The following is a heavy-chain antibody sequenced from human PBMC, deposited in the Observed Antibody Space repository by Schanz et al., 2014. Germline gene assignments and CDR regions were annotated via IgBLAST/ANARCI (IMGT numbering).Heavy chain of an antibody. J-gene: IGHJ4*02. V-gene: IGHV3-30*03. CDR3: ARDSGSSSWYPSDY. CDR2: IYYNGTNK. Sequence: QVQLVESGGGVVQPGRSLRLSCAASGFNFSNYDIHWVRQAPGKGLEWVALIYYNGTNKYYADSVKGRFTISRDNSQNTLYLQMNTLRTEDTAVYYCARDSGSSSWYPSDYWGQGTLVTVSS. CDR1: GFNFSNYD. D-gene: IGHD6-13*01.